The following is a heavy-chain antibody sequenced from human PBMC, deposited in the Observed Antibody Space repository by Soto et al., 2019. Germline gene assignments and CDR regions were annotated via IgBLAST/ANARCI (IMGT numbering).Heavy chain of an antibody. CDR1: GGSFSGYY. Sequence: SETLSLTCAVYGGSFSGYYWSWIRQPPGKGLEWIGEINHSGSTNYNPSLKSRVTISVDTSKNQFSLKLSSVTAADTAVYYCARREPYYYYYMDVWGKGTTVTVSS. J-gene: IGHJ6*03. CDR3: ARREPYYYYYMDV. V-gene: IGHV4-34*01. CDR2: INHSGST. D-gene: IGHD1-1*01.